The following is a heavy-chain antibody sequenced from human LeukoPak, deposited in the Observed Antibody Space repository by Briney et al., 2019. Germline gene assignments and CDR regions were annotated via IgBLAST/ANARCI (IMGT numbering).Heavy chain of an antibody. J-gene: IGHJ4*02. CDR1: GYTLTELS. CDR3: ALRLGELSAFDY. Sequence: ASVKVSCKVSGYTLTELSMHWVRQAPGKGLEWVGGFDPEDGETIYAQKFQGRVTMTEDTSTDTAYMELSSLRSEDTAVYYCALRLGELSAFDYWGQGTLVTVSS. CDR2: FDPEDGET. D-gene: IGHD3-16*02. V-gene: IGHV1-24*01.